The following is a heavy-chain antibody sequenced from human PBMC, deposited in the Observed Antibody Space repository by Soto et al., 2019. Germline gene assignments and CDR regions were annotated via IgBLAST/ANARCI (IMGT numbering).Heavy chain of an antibody. J-gene: IGHJ4*02. V-gene: IGHV3-64D*08. CDR1: GFTFSSYA. CDR2: ISSNGGST. Sequence: PGGSLRLSCSASGFTFSSYAMHWVRQAPGKGLEYVSAISSNGGSTYYADSVKGRFTISRDNSKNTLYLQMSSLRAEDTAVYYCVKEGIAARPYFDYWGQGTLVTVSS. CDR3: VKEGIAARPYFDY. D-gene: IGHD6-6*01.